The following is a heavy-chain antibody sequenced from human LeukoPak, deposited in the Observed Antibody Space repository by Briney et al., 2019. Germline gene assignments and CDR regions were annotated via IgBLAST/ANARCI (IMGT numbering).Heavy chain of an antibody. J-gene: IGHJ4*02. D-gene: IGHD3-10*01. CDR2: ISYDGSNK. CDR1: GFTFSSYA. CDR3: ARPHGYGSGSYYPFDY. Sequence: GGSLRLSCAASGFTFSSYAMHWVRQAPGKGLEWVAVISYDGSNKYYADSVKGRFTISRDNSKNTLYLQMNSLRAEDTAVYYCARPHGYGSGSYYPFDYWGQGTLVTVSS. V-gene: IGHV3-30*04.